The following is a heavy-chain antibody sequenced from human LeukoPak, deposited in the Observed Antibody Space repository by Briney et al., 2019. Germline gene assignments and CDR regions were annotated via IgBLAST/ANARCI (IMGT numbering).Heavy chain of an antibody. CDR3: ARYSNYAQYYFDY. D-gene: IGHD4-11*01. CDR1: GGSISSYY. CDR2: IYYSGST. V-gene: IGHV4-59*01. Sequence: SETLSLTCTVSGGSISSYYWSWIRQPPGKGLEWIGYIYYSGSTNYTPSLKSRVTISVDTSKNQFSLKLSSVTAADTAVYYCARYSNYAQYYFDYWGQGTLVTVSS. J-gene: IGHJ4*02.